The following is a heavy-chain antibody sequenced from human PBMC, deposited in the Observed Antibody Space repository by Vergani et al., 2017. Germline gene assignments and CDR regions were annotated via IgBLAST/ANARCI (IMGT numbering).Heavy chain of an antibody. CDR2: IRSKAYGGTT. D-gene: IGHD3-10*01. CDR1: GFTFSSYS. Sequence: EVQLVESGGGLVQPGGSLRLSCAASGFTFSSYSMNWVRQAPGKGLEWVGFIRSKAYGGTTEYAASVKGRFTISRDDSKSIAYLQMNSLKTEDTAVYYCTREYYPSLSGMDVWGQGTTVTVSS. J-gene: IGHJ6*02. CDR3: TREYYPSLSGMDV. V-gene: IGHV3-49*04.